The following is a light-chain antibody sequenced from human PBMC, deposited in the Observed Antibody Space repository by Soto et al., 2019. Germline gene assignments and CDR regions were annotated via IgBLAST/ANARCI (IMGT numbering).Light chain of an antibody. CDR1: SSNIGNNY. J-gene: IGLJ1*01. CDR3: QSYDSSLSGYV. V-gene: IGLV1-40*01. CDR2: GNN. Sequence: QAVLTQPPSVSAAPGQKVTISCSGSSSNIGNNYVSWYQQLPGTAPKLLIYGNNNRPSGVPARFSGSKSGTSASLAIAGLQAEDEGDYYCQSYDSSLSGYVFGTGTKLPS.